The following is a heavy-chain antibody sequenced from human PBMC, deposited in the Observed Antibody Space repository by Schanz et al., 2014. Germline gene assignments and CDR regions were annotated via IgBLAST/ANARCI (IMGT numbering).Heavy chain of an antibody. CDR3: ARDYESDLYPPRHDAFDV. D-gene: IGHD3-22*01. Sequence: QVQLVESGGGLVKPGGSLRLSCAASGFTFSDYYMSWIRQAPGKGLEWVSYISGSSSTKYYADSVKGRFTISRDNGKKSLYLQINSLRAEDPAVYFCARDYESDLYPPRHDAFDVWGQGTVVTVSS. V-gene: IGHV3-11*04. J-gene: IGHJ3*01. CDR1: GFTFSDYY. CDR2: ISGSSSTK.